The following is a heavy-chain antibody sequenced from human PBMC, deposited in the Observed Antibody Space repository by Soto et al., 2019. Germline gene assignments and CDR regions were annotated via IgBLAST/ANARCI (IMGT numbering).Heavy chain of an antibody. J-gene: IGHJ4*02. Sequence: EVQLVESGGGLVKPGGSLRLSCAASGFTFSSYSMNWVRQAPGKGLEWVSSISSSSSYIYYADSVKGRFTISRDNAKNSLYLQMNSLRAEDTAVYYCASIVGALVGWGQGSLVTVSS. V-gene: IGHV3-21*01. CDR3: ASIVGALVG. CDR2: ISSSSSYI. CDR1: GFTFSSYS. D-gene: IGHD1-26*01.